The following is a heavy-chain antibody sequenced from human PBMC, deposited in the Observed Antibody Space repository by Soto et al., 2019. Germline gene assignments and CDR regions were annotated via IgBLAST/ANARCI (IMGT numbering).Heavy chain of an antibody. V-gene: IGHV4-31*03. D-gene: IGHD3-10*01. J-gene: IGHJ4*01. Sequence: QVQLQESGPGLVKPSQTLSLTCTVSGSSISSGGYYWSWIRQHPGKGLEWIGYIYFSGTTYYNPTLKSRVTISVDTSKNQCSLTLSSVTAADTAVYYCARVYGSESYYYFAYWGHGTLVNGSS. CDR2: IYFSGTT. CDR1: GSSISSGGYY. CDR3: ARVYGSESYYYFAY.